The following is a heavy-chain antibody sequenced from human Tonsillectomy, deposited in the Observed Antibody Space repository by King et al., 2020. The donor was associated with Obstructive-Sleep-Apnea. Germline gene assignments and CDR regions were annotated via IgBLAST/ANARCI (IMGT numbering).Heavy chain of an antibody. J-gene: IGHJ4*02. Sequence: MQLVQSGAEVKKPGESLKISCKGSGYSFTSYWIGWVRQMPGKGLEWMGIIYPGDSDTRYSPSFQGQVTISADKSTSTAYLQWSSLKASDTAMYFCARGIFGMVIQYSFDHWGQGTLVTVSS. D-gene: IGHD3-3*01. CDR2: IYPGDSDT. CDR3: ARGIFGMVIQYSFDH. V-gene: IGHV5-51*01. CDR1: GYSFTSYW.